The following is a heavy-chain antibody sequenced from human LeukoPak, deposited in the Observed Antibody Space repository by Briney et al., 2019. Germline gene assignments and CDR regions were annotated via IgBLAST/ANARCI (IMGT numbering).Heavy chain of an antibody. D-gene: IGHD6-19*01. V-gene: IGHV3-23*01. CDR3: AKPWQWLDDSEDY. CDR2: ISGSGGST. CDR1: GFTFSSYA. Sequence: SGGSLRLSCAASGFTFSSYAMSWVRQAPGKGLEWVSAISGSGGSTYYADSVKGRFTISRDNSKNTLYLQMNSLRAEDTAVYYCAKPWQWLDDSEDYWGQGTLVTVSS. J-gene: IGHJ4*02.